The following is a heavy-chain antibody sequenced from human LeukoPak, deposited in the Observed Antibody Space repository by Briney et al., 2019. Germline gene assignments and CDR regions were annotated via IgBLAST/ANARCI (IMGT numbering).Heavy chain of an antibody. CDR3: AKGLSGYDYYYYYYMDV. J-gene: IGHJ6*03. CDR2: ISHDGSNK. CDR1: GFTFSSYA. D-gene: IGHD5-12*01. Sequence: GRPLRLSCAASGFTFSSYAMHWVRQAPGKGLEWVAFISHDGSNKYYADSVKGRFTISRDNSKNTLYLQMNSLRAEDTAVYYCAKGLSGYDYYYYYYMDVWGKGTTVTISS. V-gene: IGHV3-30*04.